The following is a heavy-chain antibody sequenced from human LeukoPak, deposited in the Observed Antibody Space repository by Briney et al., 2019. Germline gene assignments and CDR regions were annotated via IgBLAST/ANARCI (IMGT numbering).Heavy chain of an antibody. D-gene: IGHD6-13*01. V-gene: IGHV4-39*01. Sequence: SETLSLTCTVSSGSISSGGYYWSWIRQHPGKGLEWIGYIYYSGSTYYNPSLKSRVTISVDTSKNQFSLKLNSVTAADTAVYYCARHRQQLASNFDYWGQGTLVTVSS. CDR2: IYYSGST. CDR1: SGSISSGGYY. CDR3: ARHRQQLASNFDY. J-gene: IGHJ4*02.